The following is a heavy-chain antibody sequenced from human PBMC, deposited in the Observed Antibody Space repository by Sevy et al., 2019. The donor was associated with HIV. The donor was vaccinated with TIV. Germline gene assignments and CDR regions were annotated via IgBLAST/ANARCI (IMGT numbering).Heavy chain of an antibody. CDR3: ARGSYDFWSGTHYFDY. CDR1: GGSISSGDYY. Sequence: KQSQTLSLTCTVSGGSISSGDYYWSWIRQPPGKGLEWIGYIYYSGSTYYNPSLKSRVTISVDTSKNQFSLKLSAVTAADTAVYYCARGSYDFWSGTHYFDYWGQGTLVTVSS. D-gene: IGHD3-3*01. CDR2: IYYSGST. J-gene: IGHJ4*02. V-gene: IGHV4-30-4*01.